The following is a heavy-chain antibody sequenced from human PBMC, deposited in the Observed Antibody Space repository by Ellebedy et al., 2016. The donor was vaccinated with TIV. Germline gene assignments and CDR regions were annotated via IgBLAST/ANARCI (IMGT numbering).Heavy chain of an antibody. D-gene: IGHD1-26*01. CDR1: GFTFSNAW. CDR3: TTYSGSYPLDAFDI. J-gene: IGHJ3*02. CDR2: IKSKTDGGTT. V-gene: IGHV3-15*01. Sequence: GESLKISXAASGFTFSNAWMSWVRQAPGKGLEWVGRIKSKTDGGTTDYAAPVKGRFTISRDDSKNTLYLQMNSLKTEDTAVYYCTTYSGSYPLDAFDIWGQGTMVTVSS.